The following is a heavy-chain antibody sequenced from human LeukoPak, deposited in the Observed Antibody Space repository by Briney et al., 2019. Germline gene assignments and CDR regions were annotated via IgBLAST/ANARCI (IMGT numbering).Heavy chain of an antibody. CDR2: IYTSGST. Sequence: PSETLSLTCTVSGGSISSGSYYWSWIRQPPGKGLEWIGRIYTSGSTNYNPSLKSRVTISVDTSKNQLSLKLSSVTAADTAVYYCARGPGDILTGYSFDYWGQGTLVTVSS. D-gene: IGHD3-9*01. CDR1: GGSISSGSYY. CDR3: ARGPGDILTGYSFDY. V-gene: IGHV4-61*02. J-gene: IGHJ4*02.